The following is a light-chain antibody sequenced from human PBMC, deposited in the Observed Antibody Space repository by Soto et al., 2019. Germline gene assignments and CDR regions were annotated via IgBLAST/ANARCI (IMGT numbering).Light chain of an antibody. J-gene: IGKJ5*01. CDR2: SAS. CDR3: QQYGSSPST. Sequence: EIVMTQSPATLSVSPGQRATLSCRASQSVGSKLAWYQQKPGQAPRVLIYSASTRATGIPARFSGSGSGTDFTLTISRLEPEDFAVYYCQQYGSSPSTFGQGTRLEIK. V-gene: IGKV3-15*01. CDR1: QSVGSK.